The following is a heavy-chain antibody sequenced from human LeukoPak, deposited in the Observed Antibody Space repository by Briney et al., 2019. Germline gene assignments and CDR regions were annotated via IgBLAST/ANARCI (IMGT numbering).Heavy chain of an antibody. CDR3: ARWNYDSSGNTYDRAFDI. CDR1: GFTLSSYT. Sequence: GSLRLSCAASGFTLSSYTMHWIRQAPGKGLEWIGKINHSGSTNYNASLKSRVTISVDTSKNQFSLKLSSVTAADTAVYYCARWNYDSSGNTYDRAFDIWGQGTMVTASS. V-gene: IGHV4-34*01. D-gene: IGHD3-22*01. J-gene: IGHJ3*02. CDR2: INHSGST.